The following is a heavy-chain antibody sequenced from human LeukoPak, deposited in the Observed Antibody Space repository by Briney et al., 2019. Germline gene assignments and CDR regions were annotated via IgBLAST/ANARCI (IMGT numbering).Heavy chain of an antibody. Sequence: GGSLRLSCAASGFTFSNYRMNWVRQAPGKGLEWVSSISSSSSYIYYADSVKGRFTISRDNSKNTLYLQMTSLRVEDTAKYYCAKVWVYYFGSGSYYDYWGQGTMVTVSS. D-gene: IGHD3-10*01. CDR3: AKVWVYYFGSGSYYDY. CDR2: ISSSSSYI. V-gene: IGHV3-21*04. CDR1: GFTFSNYR. J-gene: IGHJ4*02.